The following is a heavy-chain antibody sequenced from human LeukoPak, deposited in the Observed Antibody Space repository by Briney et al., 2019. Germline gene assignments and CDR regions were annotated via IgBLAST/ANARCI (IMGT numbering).Heavy chain of an antibody. CDR1: GFTFSSYG. J-gene: IGHJ4*02. D-gene: IGHD2-2*01. CDR2: IRYDGSNK. V-gene: IGHV3-30*02. Sequence: GGSLRLSCAASGFTFSSYGMHWVRQAPGKGLEWVAFIRYDGSNKYYADSVKGRFTISRDNSKNTLYLQMNSLRAEDTAVYYCAKDANCSSTSCYLYYSDYWGQGTLVTVSS. CDR3: AKDANCSSTSCYLYYSDY.